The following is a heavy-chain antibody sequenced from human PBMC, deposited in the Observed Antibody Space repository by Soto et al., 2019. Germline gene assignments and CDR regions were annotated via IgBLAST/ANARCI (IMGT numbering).Heavy chain of an antibody. J-gene: IGHJ4*02. CDR2: IIPIFGTA. Sequence: QVQLVQSGAEVKKPGSSVKVSCKASGGTFISYAISWVRQAPGQGLEWMGGIIPIFGTANYAQKFQGRVTIPEDESTSTDYMELGSLRAEDTAVYYCARDPTVLQGAGGIDYWGQGTLVTVSS. CDR3: ARDPTVLQGAGGIDY. V-gene: IGHV1-69*01. CDR1: GGTFISYA. D-gene: IGHD3-16*01.